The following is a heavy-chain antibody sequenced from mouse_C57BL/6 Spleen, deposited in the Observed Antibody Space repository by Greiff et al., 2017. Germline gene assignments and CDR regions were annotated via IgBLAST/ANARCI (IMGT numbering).Heavy chain of an antibody. V-gene: IGHV1-53*01. CDR3: ARGGIYYGNSLAMDY. CDR2: INPSNGGT. Sequence: QVQLQQPGTELVKPGASVKLSCKASGYTFTSYWMHWVKQRPGQGLEWIGNINPSNGGTNYNEKFKSKPTLTVDKSSSTAYMQLSSLTSEDSAVYYCARGGIYYGNSLAMDYWGQGTSVTVSS. D-gene: IGHD2-1*01. CDR1: GYTFTSYW. J-gene: IGHJ4*01.